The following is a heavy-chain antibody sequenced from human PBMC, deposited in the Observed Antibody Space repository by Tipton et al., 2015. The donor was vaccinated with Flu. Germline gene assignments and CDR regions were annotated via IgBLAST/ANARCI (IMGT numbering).Heavy chain of an antibody. D-gene: IGHD1-26*01. Sequence: TLSLTCTVSGGSINSYYWSWIRQPPGKGLEWIGYISYSGSTNYNPSLKSRVTISVDTSKNQFSLKLSSVTAADTAVYYCARGLRYRESWFDPWGQGTLVTVSS. J-gene: IGHJ5*02. CDR3: ARGLRYRESWFDP. CDR1: GGSINSYY. CDR2: ISYSGST. V-gene: IGHV4-59*12.